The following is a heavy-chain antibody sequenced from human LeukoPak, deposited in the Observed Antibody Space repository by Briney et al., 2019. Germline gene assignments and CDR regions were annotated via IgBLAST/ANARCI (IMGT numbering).Heavy chain of an antibody. V-gene: IGHV4-61*05. D-gene: IGHD3-9*01. J-gene: IGHJ5*02. Sequence: SETLSLTCTVSGGSISSSSYYWGWIRQPPGKGLEWIGYIYYSGGTNYNPSLKSRVTISVDKSKNEFSLKLSSVTAADTAVYYCARDSRRYFESNWFDPWGQGNLVTVSS. CDR2: IYYSGGT. CDR1: GGSISSSSYY. CDR3: ARDSRRYFESNWFDP.